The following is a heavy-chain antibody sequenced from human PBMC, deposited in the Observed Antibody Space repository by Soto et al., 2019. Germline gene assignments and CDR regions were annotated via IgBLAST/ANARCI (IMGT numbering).Heavy chain of an antibody. D-gene: IGHD3-22*01. J-gene: IGHJ6*02. CDR2: ISYDGSNK. V-gene: IGHV3-30*18. CDR3: AKGDDSSGYYLGMDV. Sequence: GGSVRLSCAASGFTFSSYGMHWVRQAPGKGLEWVAVISYDGSNKYYADSVKGRFTISRDNSKNTLYLQMNSLRAEDTAVYYCAKGDDSSGYYLGMDVWGQGTTVTVSS. CDR1: GFTFSSYG.